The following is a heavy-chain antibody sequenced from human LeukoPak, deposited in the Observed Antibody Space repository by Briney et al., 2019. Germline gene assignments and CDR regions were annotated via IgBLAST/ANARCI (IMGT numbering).Heavy chain of an antibody. CDR1: GFTFSSYG. CDR2: ILYDGSYK. CDR3: AKDRLWGFDY. J-gene: IGHJ4*02. Sequence: PGRSLRLSCAATGFTFSSYGMHWVRQAPGKGLEWVAVILYDGSYKYYVDSLKGRFIISRDNSQNTLYLQMNSLRPEDTAVYYCAKDRLWGFDYWGQGTLVTVSS. D-gene: IGHD3-16*01. V-gene: IGHV3-30*18.